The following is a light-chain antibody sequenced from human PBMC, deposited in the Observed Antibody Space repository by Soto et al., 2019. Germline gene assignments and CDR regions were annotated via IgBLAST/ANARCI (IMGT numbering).Light chain of an antibody. V-gene: IGLV1-47*01. J-gene: IGLJ2*01. CDR1: SSNIGSNY. CDR3: AAWDDSLSGPG. CDR2: RNN. Sequence: QSVLTQPPSASGTPGQRVTISCSGSSSNIGSNYVYWYQQLPGTAPKLLIHRNNQRPSGVPDRFSGSKSGTSASPAISGLRSEGEADYYCAAWDDSLSGPGFGGGTQLTVL.